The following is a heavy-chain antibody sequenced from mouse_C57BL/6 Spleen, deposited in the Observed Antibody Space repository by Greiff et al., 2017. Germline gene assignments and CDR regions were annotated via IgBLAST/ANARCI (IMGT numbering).Heavy chain of an antibody. J-gene: IGHJ1*03. D-gene: IGHD1-1*01. CDR1: GYSITSGYY. CDR3: ARTYYYGSSPYFDV. CDR2: ISYDGST. V-gene: IGHV3-6*01. Sequence: EVQLQQSGPGLVKPSQSLSLTCSVTGYSITSGYYWNWIRQSPGNKLEWMGFISYDGSTYYNPTLKNRISITRDTSKNHFFLKLNSVTTEDTATYYCARTYYYGSSPYFDVWGTGTTVTVSS.